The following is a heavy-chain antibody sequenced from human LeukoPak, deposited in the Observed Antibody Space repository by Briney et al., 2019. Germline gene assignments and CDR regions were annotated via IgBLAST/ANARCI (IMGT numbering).Heavy chain of an antibody. Sequence: GESLKISCKGSGYSFTSYWIGWVRQMPGKGLEWMGRIDPSDSYTNYSPSFQGHVTISADKSISTAYLQWSSLKASDTAMYYCARLSRRDGYKPDAFDIWGQGTMVTVSS. CDR2: IDPSDSYT. CDR1: GYSFTSYW. J-gene: IGHJ3*02. V-gene: IGHV5-10-1*01. CDR3: ARLSRRDGYKPDAFDI. D-gene: IGHD5-24*01.